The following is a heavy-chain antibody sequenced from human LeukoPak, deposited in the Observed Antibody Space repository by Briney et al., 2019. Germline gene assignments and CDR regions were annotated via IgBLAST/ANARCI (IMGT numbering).Heavy chain of an antibody. J-gene: IGHJ4*02. Sequence: GRSLRLSCAASGFTFDDYAMHWVRQAPGKGLERVSGISWNSGSIGYADSVKGRFTISRDNAKNSLYLQMNSLRAEDTALYYCAKGSIAAVAGSFFDYWGQGTLVTVSS. V-gene: IGHV3-9*01. CDR1: GFTFDDYA. CDR3: AKGSIAAVAGSFFDY. CDR2: ISWNSGSI. D-gene: IGHD6-19*01.